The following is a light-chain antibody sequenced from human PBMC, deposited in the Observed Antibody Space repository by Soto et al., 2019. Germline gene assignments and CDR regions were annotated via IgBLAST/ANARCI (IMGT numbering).Light chain of an antibody. V-gene: IGLV1-44*01. Sequence: QSVLIQPPSASGTPGQTVIISCSGSRADIGSNFVNWYQHLPGTAPNLLIYNSNQRPSGVPDRFSGSKSGTSASLAISGLQSEDEADYYCAAWDDSLTGPVFGTGTKVTVL. CDR3: AAWDDSLTGPV. J-gene: IGLJ1*01. CDR1: RADIGSNF. CDR2: NSN.